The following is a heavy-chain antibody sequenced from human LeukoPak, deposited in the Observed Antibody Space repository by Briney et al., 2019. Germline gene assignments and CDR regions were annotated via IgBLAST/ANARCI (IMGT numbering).Heavy chain of an antibody. CDR3: ARDGYSGSDAL. V-gene: IGHV4-59*01. Sequence: SETLSLTCTVSGGSISTYYWSWIRQPPGKGLEWIGYIYHSGSTNYNPSLKSRITISVDTSQNQFSLKLSSVTAADTAVYYCARDGYSGSDALWGQGTLVTVSS. CDR2: IYHSGST. D-gene: IGHD5-12*01. J-gene: IGHJ4*02. CDR1: GGSISTYY.